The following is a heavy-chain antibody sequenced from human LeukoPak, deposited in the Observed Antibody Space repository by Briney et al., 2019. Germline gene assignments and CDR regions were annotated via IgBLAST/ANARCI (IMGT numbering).Heavy chain of an antibody. J-gene: IGHJ4*02. CDR1: GLTFSSYG. D-gene: IGHD1-1*01. CDR2: ISGSGGST. CDR3: AKDQPRTGMLYFDY. V-gene: IGHV3-23*01. Sequence: GGSLRLSCAASGLTFSSYGMHWVRQAPGKGLEWVSAISGSGGSTYYADSVKGRFTISRDNSKNTLYLQMNSLRAEDTAVYYCAKDQPRTGMLYFDYWGQGTLVTVSS.